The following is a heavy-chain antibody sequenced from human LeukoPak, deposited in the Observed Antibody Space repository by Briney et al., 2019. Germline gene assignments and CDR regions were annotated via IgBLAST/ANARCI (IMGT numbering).Heavy chain of an antibody. V-gene: IGHV3-33*01. CDR2: IWYDGSNK. Sequence: GRSLRLSCAASGFTFSSYGMHWVRQAPGKGLEWVAVIWYDGSNKYYADSVKGRFTISRDNSKNTLYLQMNSLRAEDTAVYYCARDRDYYGTFYYFDYWDQGTLVTVSS. J-gene: IGHJ4*02. CDR1: GFTFSSYG. D-gene: IGHD3-10*01. CDR3: ARDRDYYGTFYYFDY.